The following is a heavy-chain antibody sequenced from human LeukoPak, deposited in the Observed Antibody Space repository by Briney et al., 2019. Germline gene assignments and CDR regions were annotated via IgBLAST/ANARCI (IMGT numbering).Heavy chain of an antibody. D-gene: IGHD6-13*01. Sequence: PSETLSLTCTVSGGSISNYYWSWIRQPAGKGLEWIGRIYTSGGTNYNPSLKSRVSMSVDTSKNQFSLKLTSVTAADTAVYYCARAVSIAAAATIHDYWGQGTLVTVSS. CDR2: IYTSGGT. CDR3: ARAVSIAAAATIHDY. J-gene: IGHJ4*02. CDR1: GGSISNYY. V-gene: IGHV4-4*07.